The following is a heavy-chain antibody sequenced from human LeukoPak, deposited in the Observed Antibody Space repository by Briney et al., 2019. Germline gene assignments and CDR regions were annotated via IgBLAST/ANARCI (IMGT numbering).Heavy chain of an antibody. V-gene: IGHV3-7*01. D-gene: IGHD2/OR15-2a*01. CDR3: ARDKKIERVFDY. CDR2: IRQDESER. Sequence: GGSLRLSCEGSGFSFSSYWMTWVRQLPGKGPEWVANIRQDESERYFADSVKGRFTISRDNAKNSLYLQMNSLRAEDTAVYYCARDKKIERVFDYWGQGTLVTVSS. J-gene: IGHJ4*02. CDR1: GFSFSSYW.